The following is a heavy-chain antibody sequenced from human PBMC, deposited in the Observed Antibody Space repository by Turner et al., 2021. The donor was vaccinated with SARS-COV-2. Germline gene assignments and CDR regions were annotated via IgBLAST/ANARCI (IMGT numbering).Heavy chain of an antibody. Sequence: EVQLVESGGGLVQPGRSLRISCAASGFPFDDYAMHWVRQAPGKGLEWCSGISWNSGTIGYADSVKGRFTISRDNAKNSLYLQMNRLRAEDTALYYCGKGKHYYDVLTGYYDSWGQGTLVAVSS. CDR2: ISWNSGTI. J-gene: IGHJ4*02. D-gene: IGHD3-9*01. CDR3: GKGKHYYDVLTGYYDS. CDR1: GFPFDDYA. V-gene: IGHV3-9*01.